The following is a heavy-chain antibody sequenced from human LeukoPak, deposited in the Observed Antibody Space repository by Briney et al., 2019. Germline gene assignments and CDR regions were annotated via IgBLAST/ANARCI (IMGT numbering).Heavy chain of an antibody. CDR3: ARGSGYDLAHYTY. J-gene: IGHJ4*02. V-gene: IGHV1-69*13. CDR2: IIPIFGTA. CDR1: ECTFSSYA. Sequence: SVKVSCKASECTFSSYAISWVRQAPGQGLEWMGGIIPIFGTANYAQKFQGRVTITADESTSTAYMELSSLRSEDTAVYYCARGSGYDLAHYTYWGQGTLVTVSS. D-gene: IGHD5-12*01.